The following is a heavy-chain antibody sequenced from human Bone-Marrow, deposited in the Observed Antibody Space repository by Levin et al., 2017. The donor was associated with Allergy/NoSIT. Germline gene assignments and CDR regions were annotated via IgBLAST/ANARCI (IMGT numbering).Heavy chain of an antibody. CDR2: ISGSGGST. CDR3: AKDLKYYYDSSGYYYAGGMDG. D-gene: IGHD3-22*01. J-gene: IGHJ6*02. V-gene: IGHV3-23*01. CDR1: GFTFSSYA. Sequence: GGSLRLSCAASGFTFSSYAMSWVRQAPGKGLEWVSAISGSGGSTYYADSVKGRFTISRDNSKNTLYLQMNSLRAEDTAVYYCAKDLKYYYDSSGYYYAGGMDGWGQGTTVTVSS.